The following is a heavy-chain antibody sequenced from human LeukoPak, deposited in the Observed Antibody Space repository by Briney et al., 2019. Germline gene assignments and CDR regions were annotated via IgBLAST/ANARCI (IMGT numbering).Heavy chain of an antibody. V-gene: IGHV3-30*04. CDR3: TSPNYGSHWGYFDY. D-gene: IGHD4-17*01. Sequence: GGSLRLSCAASGFTFSTYAMHWVRQAPGKGLEWVAVISYDGSDKYYADSVRGRFTISRDNSKSTLYLQTNTLRAEDTAVYYCTSPNYGSHWGYFDYWGQGTLVTVSS. J-gene: IGHJ4*02. CDR2: ISYDGSDK. CDR1: GFTFSTYA.